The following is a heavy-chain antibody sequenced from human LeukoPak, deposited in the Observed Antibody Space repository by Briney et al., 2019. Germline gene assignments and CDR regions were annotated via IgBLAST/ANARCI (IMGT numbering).Heavy chain of an antibody. D-gene: IGHD3-22*01. Sequence: SETLSLTCTVSGASITSSGYYWGWIRQPPGKGLEWIGSIYYSGSTYYNPSLKSRVTISVDTSKNQFSLKLSSVTAADTAVYYCASSTDSSGYPGALYRFYYYYYYMDVWGKGTTVTVSS. CDR3: ASSTDSSGYPGALYRFYYYYYYMDV. V-gene: IGHV4-39*07. CDR2: IYYSGST. CDR1: GASITSSGYY. J-gene: IGHJ6*03.